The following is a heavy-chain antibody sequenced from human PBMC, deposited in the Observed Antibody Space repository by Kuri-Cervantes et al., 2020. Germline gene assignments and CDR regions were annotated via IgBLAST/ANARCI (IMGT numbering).Heavy chain of an antibody. V-gene: IGHV3-7*01. CDR1: GFTFSSYW. CDR3: ARVSSGCSP. J-gene: IGHJ5*02. Sequence: GESLKISCAASGFTFSSYWMSWVRQAPGKGLEWVANIKQDGSEKYYADSVKGRFTISRDNSKNTLYLQMNSLRAEDTAVYYCARVSSGCSPWGQGTLVTVSS. CDR2: IKQDGSEK. D-gene: IGHD6-19*01.